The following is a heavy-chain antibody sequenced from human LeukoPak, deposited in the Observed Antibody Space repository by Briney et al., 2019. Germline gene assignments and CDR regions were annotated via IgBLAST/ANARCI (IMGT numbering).Heavy chain of an antibody. D-gene: IGHD1-26*01. CDR1: GFTFSSHW. V-gene: IGHV3-74*01. CDR3: ARDSGSYSVDY. Sequence: GGSLRLSCAASGFTFSSHWMHWVRQAPGKGLVWVSRITNDGSSTTYADSVKGRFTISRDNAKNSLYLQMNSLRAEDTAMYYCARDSGSYSVDYWGQGTLVTVSS. J-gene: IGHJ4*02. CDR2: ITNDGSST.